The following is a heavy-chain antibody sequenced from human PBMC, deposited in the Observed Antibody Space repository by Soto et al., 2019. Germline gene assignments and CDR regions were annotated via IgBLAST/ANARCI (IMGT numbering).Heavy chain of an antibody. V-gene: IGHV4-31*03. Sequence: QVPLQESGPGLVKPSQTLSLPCTVSGGSISNGTYCWGWIRQHPGKGMEWSVYIHYSGTTYYNPSLRSRVTISVDTSKNQFSLKLSSVTAADTAMYYCARYYFDTGCYSNWFDPWGQGTLVTVSS. D-gene: IGHD3-10*01. J-gene: IGHJ5*02. CDR3: ARYYFDTGCYSNWFDP. CDR2: IHYSGTT. CDR1: GGSISNGTYC.